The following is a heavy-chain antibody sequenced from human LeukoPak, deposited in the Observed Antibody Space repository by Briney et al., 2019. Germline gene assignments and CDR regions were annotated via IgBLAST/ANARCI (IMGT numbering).Heavy chain of an antibody. CDR2: IHTSRST. J-gene: IGHJ5*02. D-gene: IGHD6-19*01. CDR1: GGSISSYY. V-gene: IGHV4-4*07. CDR3: ARAPEFSSGWLLDT. Sequence: SETLSLTCTVSGGSISSYYWSWIRQPAEKGLDWIGRIHTSRSTNYNPSLKSRVTMSVDTSKNQFSLKLSSATAADTAVYFCARAPEFSSGWLLDTWGQGILVTVSS.